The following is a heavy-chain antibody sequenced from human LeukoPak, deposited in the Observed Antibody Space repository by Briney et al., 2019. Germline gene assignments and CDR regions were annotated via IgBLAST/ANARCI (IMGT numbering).Heavy chain of an antibody. CDR3: AREGPTYSSSWYWFDP. V-gene: IGHV1-2*06. J-gene: IGHJ5*02. CDR2: INPNSGGT. CDR1: GYTFTGYY. D-gene: IGHD6-13*01. Sequence: GASVKVSCKASGYTFTGYYMHWVRQAPGQGLEWMGRINPNSGGTNYAQKFQGRVTMTRDTSISTAYMELSRLRSDDTAVYYCAREGPTYSSSWYWFDPWGQGTLVTVSS.